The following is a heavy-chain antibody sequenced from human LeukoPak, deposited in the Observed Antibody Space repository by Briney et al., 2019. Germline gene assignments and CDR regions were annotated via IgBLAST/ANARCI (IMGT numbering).Heavy chain of an antibody. CDR2: IIPIFGIA. Sequence: SVKVSCKASGGTFSSYAISWVRQAPGQGLEWMGRIIPIFGIANYAQKFQGRVTITADKSTSTAYMELSSLRSEDTAVYYCARRIAVADTVWFDPWGQGTLVTVSS. J-gene: IGHJ5*02. V-gene: IGHV1-69*04. CDR3: ARRIAVADTVWFDP. CDR1: GGTFSSYA. D-gene: IGHD6-19*01.